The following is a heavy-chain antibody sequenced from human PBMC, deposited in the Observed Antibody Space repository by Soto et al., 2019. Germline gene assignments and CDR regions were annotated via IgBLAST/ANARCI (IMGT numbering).Heavy chain of an antibody. CDR2: VSPPFRTS. J-gene: IGHJ6*02. CDR1: GVSFNNNG. D-gene: IGHD3-10*01. Sequence: QVQLVQSGAEVKTPGSSVKVSCKTSGVSFNNNGIGWVRQAPGHGLEWMGGVSPPFRTSNYARRFQGRISITAGASTGTVNMELSSLTSEDTAQYYCARVLYYGSGSYSPSGMDVWGQGTTVTVSS. V-gene: IGHV1-69*01. CDR3: ARVLYYGSGSYSPSGMDV.